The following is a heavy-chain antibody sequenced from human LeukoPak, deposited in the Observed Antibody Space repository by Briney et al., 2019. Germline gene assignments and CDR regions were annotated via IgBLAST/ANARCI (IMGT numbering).Heavy chain of an antibody. V-gene: IGHV3-21*01. J-gene: IGHJ3*02. CDR1: GFTFSSYS. Sequence: GGSLRLSCAASGFTFSSYSMSWVRQAPGKGLEWVSSISSSSSYIYYADSVKGRFTISRDNAKNSLYLQMNSLRAEDTAVYYCARERAGLDAFDIWGQGTMVTVSS. D-gene: IGHD3-16*01. CDR2: ISSSSSYI. CDR3: ARERAGLDAFDI.